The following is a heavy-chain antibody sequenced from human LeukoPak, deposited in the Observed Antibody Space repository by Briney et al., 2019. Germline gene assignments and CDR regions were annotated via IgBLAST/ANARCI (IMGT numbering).Heavy chain of an antibody. CDR2: INPNSGGT. Sequence: GASVKASCTASRYTFTRYDITWVPRAPGHRLGGLGWINPNSGGTNYAQKFQGRVTTTRDTSISTAYMELSRLGADDTAVYYCARGPSISEAYFDYWGQGTLVTVSS. CDR1: RYTFTRYD. J-gene: IGHJ4*02. CDR3: ARGPSISEAYFDY. V-gene: IGHV1-2*02.